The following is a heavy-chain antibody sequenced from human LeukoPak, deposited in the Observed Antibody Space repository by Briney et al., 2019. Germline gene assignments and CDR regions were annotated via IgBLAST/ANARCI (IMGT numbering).Heavy chain of an antibody. D-gene: IGHD3-22*01. CDR1: GYTFTSYG. CDR3: ARTYYYYDSSGPLDY. V-gene: IGHV1-18*01. J-gene: IGHJ4*02. CDR2: ISAYNGNT. Sequence: GASVKVSCKASGYTFTSYGISWVGQAPGQGLEWMGWISAYNGNTNYAQKLQGRATMTTDTSTSTAYMELRSLRSDDTAVYYCARTYYYYDSSGPLDYWGQGTLVTVSS.